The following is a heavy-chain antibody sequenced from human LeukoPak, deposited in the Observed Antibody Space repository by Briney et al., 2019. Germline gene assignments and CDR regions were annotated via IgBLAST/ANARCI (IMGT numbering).Heavy chain of an antibody. V-gene: IGHV1-46*01. CDR1: GYTFTSYY. CDR3: ARDTIHYDFWSGQLPPNWFDP. D-gene: IGHD3-3*01. J-gene: IGHJ5*02. CDR2: INPSGGST. Sequence: GASVKVSCKASGYTFTSYYMHWVRQAPGQGLEWMGIINPSGGSTSYAQKFQGRVTMTRDTSTSTVYMELSSLRSEDTAVYYCARDTIHYDFWSGQLPPNWFDPWGQGTLVTVSS.